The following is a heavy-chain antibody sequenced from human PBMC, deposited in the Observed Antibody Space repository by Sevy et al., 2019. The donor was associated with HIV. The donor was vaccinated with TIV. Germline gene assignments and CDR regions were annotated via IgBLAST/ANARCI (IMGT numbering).Heavy chain of an antibody. CDR2: ISYSAST. J-gene: IGHJ4*02. CDR3: ARGGPNQQQLDYFDY. D-gene: IGHD6-13*01. Sequence: SETLSLTCTVSGGSISTYYGSWMRQPPGKRLEYIGSISYSASTYYNPSLTSRVTISIDPSKNQFSLKLSPVTAAETALYYCARGGPNQQQLDYFDYWGQRTLLTVSS. CDR1: GGSISTYY. V-gene: IGHV4-59*01.